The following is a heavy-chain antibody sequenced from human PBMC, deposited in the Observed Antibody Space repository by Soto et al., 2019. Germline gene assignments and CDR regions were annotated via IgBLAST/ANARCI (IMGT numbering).Heavy chain of an antibody. CDR2: ISSSGSTI. V-gene: IGHV3-48*03. Sequence: WGSLRLSCAASGFTFSSYEMNWVRQAPGKGLEWVSYISSSGSTIYYADSVKGRFTISRDNAKNSLYLQMNSLRAEDTAVYYCARASPVVPAASSIDYWGQGTLVTVSS. CDR1: GFTFSSYE. CDR3: ARASPVVPAASSIDY. J-gene: IGHJ4*02. D-gene: IGHD2-2*01.